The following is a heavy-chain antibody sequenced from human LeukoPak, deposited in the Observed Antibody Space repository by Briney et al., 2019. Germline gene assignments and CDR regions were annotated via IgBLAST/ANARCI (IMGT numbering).Heavy chain of an antibody. J-gene: IGHJ4*02. V-gene: IGHV1-69-2*01. CDR3: ATAPYTSYPKIDF. CDR1: GYTFTDYY. D-gene: IGHD6-6*01. CDR2: VAPEDGET. Sequence: GASVKVSCKTSGYTFTDYYIHWVQQAPGKGLEWMGRVAPEDGETIYADNFQGKLTITADTSTDTAYMELSGLGSEDTAVYYCATAPYTSYPKIDFWGQGTLVTVSS.